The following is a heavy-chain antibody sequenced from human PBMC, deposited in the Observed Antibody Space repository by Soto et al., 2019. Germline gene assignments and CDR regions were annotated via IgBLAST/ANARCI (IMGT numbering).Heavy chain of an antibody. D-gene: IGHD3-22*01. J-gene: IGHJ4*02. CDR1: GYIFTAYG. V-gene: IGHV1-18*01. CDR3: ARELNTESSAFYSFDF. CDR2: VSTNDDRT. Sequence: ASVKVSCKTSGYIFTAYGLAWLRQAPGQRPEWMGWVSTNDDRTNYAQKFQGRVTMTTDRSTTTTSMELRSLRPDDTAVYYCARELNTESSAFYSFDFWGQGTLVAVSS.